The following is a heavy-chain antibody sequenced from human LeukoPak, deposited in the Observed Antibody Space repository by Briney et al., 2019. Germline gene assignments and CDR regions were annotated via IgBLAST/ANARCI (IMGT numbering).Heavy chain of an antibody. CDR2: IYTSGST. V-gene: IGHV4-4*07. CDR3: ARDYYGSGSYWFDP. CDR1: GGSISSYY. Sequence: SETLSLTCTVSGGSISSYYWNWIRQPAGKGLEGIGRIYTSGSTNYTPSLKSRVTMSVDTSKNQFSLRLSSVTAADTAVYYCARDYYGSGSYWFDPWGQGTLVTVSS. J-gene: IGHJ5*02. D-gene: IGHD3-10*01.